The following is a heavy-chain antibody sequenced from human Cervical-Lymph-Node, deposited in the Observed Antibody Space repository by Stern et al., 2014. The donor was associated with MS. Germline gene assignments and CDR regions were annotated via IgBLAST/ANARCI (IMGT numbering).Heavy chain of an antibody. CDR3: ATTRWDLFTWNWFDP. CDR2: IHDSGGT. CDR1: GGSISSSGYY. Sequence: VQLVESGPGLVKPSQTLSLTCTVSGGSISSSGYYWSWIRQPADKGLEWIGRIHDSGGTYYNPSLKRRVTISMDTSQNQFSLKLPSVTAADTAVYYCATTRWDLFTWNWFDPWGQGTLVTVSS. J-gene: IGHJ5*02. D-gene: IGHD1-26*01. V-gene: IGHV4-61*02.